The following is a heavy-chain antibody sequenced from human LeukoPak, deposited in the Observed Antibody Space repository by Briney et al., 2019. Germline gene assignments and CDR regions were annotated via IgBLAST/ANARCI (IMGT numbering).Heavy chain of an antibody. CDR3: AKGGAYCGGDCRTSDAFDI. V-gene: IGHV3-9*01. CDR2: ISWNSGSI. D-gene: IGHD2-21*02. CDR1: GFTFDDYA. Sequence: GGSLRLSCAASGFTFDDYAMHWVRHAPGKGLEWVSGISWNSGSIGYADSVKGRFTISRDNAKNSLYLQMNSLRAEDTALYYCAKGGAYCGGDCRTSDAFDIWGQGTMVTVSS. J-gene: IGHJ3*02.